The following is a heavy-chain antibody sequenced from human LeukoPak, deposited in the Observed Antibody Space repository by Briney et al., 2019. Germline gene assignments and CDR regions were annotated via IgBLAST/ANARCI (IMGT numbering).Heavy chain of an antibody. CDR1: GFTFSSYG. CDR2: ISYDGSNK. Sequence: GRSLRLSCAASGFTFSSYGMHWVRQAPGKGLEWVAVISYDGSNKYYADSVKGRFTISRDNSKNTLYLQMNSLRAEDTAVYYCAKDFHPYYYDSSGYHNWGQGTLVTVSS. V-gene: IGHV3-30*18. CDR3: AKDFHPYYYDSSGYHN. D-gene: IGHD3-22*01. J-gene: IGHJ4*02.